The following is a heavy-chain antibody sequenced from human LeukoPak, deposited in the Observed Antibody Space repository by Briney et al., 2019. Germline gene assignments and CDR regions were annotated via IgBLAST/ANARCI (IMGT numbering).Heavy chain of an antibody. Sequence: SETLSLTCTVSGGSISSYYWSWIRQPPGKGLEWIGEINHSGSTNYNPSLKSRVTISVDTSKNQFSLKLSSVTAADTAVYYCARHFHYYYGSGGYYRFPNWFDPWGQGTLVTVSS. J-gene: IGHJ5*02. D-gene: IGHD3-10*01. V-gene: IGHV4-34*01. CDR2: INHSGST. CDR3: ARHFHYYYGSGGYYRFPNWFDP. CDR1: GGSISSYY.